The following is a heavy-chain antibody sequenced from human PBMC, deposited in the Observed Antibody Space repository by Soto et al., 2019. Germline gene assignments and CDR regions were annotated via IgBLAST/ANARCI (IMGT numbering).Heavy chain of an antibody. J-gene: IGHJ4*02. CDR3: ASQHYYDSSGYYVGY. CDR1: GCSISSYICY. Sequence: PSGTLSLTCTFSGCSISSYICYWGWRRQPPGKGLEWIGNIHYSGSTYYDSSLKSRVTISVDTSKNQFSLRLSSVTAADTAVYYCASQHYYDSSGYYVGYWGQGTLVTVS. V-gene: IGHV4-39*01. CDR2: IHYSGST. D-gene: IGHD3-22*01.